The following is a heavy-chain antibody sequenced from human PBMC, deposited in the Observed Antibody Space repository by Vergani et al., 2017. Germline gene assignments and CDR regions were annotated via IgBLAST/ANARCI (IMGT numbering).Heavy chain of an antibody. D-gene: IGHD3-22*01. V-gene: IGHV3-21*04. Sequence: EVQLVESGGGLVKPGGSLRLSCAASGFTFSSYSMNWVRQAPGKGLEWVSSISSSSSYIYYADSVKGRFTISRDNSKNSLYLQMNSLRTEDTALYYCAKGKYYYDSSGYYQFDYWGQGTLVTVSS. J-gene: IGHJ4*02. CDR2: ISSSSSYI. CDR3: AKGKYYYDSSGYYQFDY. CDR1: GFTFSSYS.